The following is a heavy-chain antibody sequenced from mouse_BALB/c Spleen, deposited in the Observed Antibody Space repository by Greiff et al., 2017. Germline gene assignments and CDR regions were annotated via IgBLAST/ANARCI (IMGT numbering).Heavy chain of an antibody. V-gene: IGHV2-2*02. CDR2: IWSGGST. J-gene: IGHJ4*01. Sequence: QVQLQQSGPGLVQPSQSLSITCTVSGFSLTSYGVHWVRQSPGKGLEWLGVIWSGGSTDYNAAFISRLSISKDNSKSQVFFKMNSLQANDTAIYYCARKDGNNDYAMDYWGQGTSVTVSS. CDR3: ARKDGNNDYAMDY. CDR1: GFSLTSYG. D-gene: IGHD2-1*01.